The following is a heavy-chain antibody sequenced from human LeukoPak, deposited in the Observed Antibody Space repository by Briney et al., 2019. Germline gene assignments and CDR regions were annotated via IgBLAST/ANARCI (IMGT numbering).Heavy chain of an antibody. Sequence: GGSLRLSCAASGFTFSSYAMSWVRQATGKGLEWVSAISGSGGSTYYADSVKGRFTISRDNSKNTLYLQMNSLRTEDPAVYYCEYSSSSIFDYWGQGTLVTASS. D-gene: IGHD6-6*01. J-gene: IGHJ4*02. CDR1: GFTFSSYA. CDR2: ISGSGGST. V-gene: IGHV3-23*01. CDR3: EYSSSSIFDY.